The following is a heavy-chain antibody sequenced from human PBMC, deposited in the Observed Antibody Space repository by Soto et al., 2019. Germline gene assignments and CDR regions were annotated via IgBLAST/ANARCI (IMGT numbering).Heavy chain of an antibody. J-gene: IGHJ4*02. D-gene: IGHD3-22*01. V-gene: IGHV4-31*03. CDR3: ARASNGQYYYDSSGYHDY. CDR2: IYYSGST. Sequence: QVQLQESGPGLVKPSQTLSLTCTVSGGSISSGGYYWSWIRQHPGKGLEWIGYIYYSGSTYYNPSLKRRVNISVDPSKNQFSLKLSSVTDADTAVYYCARASNGQYYYDSSGYHDYWGQGTLVTVSS. CDR1: GGSISSGGYY.